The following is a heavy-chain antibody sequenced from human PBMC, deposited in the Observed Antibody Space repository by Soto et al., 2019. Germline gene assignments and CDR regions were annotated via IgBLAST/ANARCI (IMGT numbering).Heavy chain of an antibody. J-gene: IGHJ4*02. CDR2: MYHSGDS. D-gene: IGHD3-10*01. Sequence: SETLSLTCAVSGGSISTDNWWSWVRQPPGKGLEWIGEMYHSGDSNFNPSLKSRVTISVDKSKNQFSMQMASVTAADTALYYCTRASASSMLRGVVINWGRGTRVTVS. V-gene: IGHV4-4*02. CDR1: GGSISTDNW. CDR3: TRASASSMLRGVVIN.